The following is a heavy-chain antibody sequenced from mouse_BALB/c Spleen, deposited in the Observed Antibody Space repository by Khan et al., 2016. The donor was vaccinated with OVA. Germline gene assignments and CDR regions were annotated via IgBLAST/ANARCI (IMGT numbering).Heavy chain of an antibody. Sequence: EVQLVESGGDLVKPGGSLKLSCAASGFSFSSYSMSWVRQIPDKRLEWVATISSGGDYTYFPDIVQGPFTIPRDNAKNTLYMQMSSQKSEDTAMYYCASHLTGSFAYWGQGTLVTVSA. V-gene: IGHV5-6*01. CDR1: GFSFSSYS. J-gene: IGHJ3*01. CDR2: ISSGGDYT. CDR3: ASHLTGSFAY. D-gene: IGHD4-1*01.